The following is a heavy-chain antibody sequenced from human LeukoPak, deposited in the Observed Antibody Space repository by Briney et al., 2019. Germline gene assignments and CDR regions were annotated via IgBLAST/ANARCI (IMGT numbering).Heavy chain of an antibody. Sequence: GGSLRLSCSASGFTFSSYAMHWVRQAPGKGLEYVSAISSNGGSTYYADSVKGRFTISRDNSKNTLYLQMSSLRAEDTAVYYCVKERYGSGSYYFDYWGQGTLLTVFS. J-gene: IGHJ4*02. V-gene: IGHV3-64D*06. CDR2: ISSNGGST. CDR1: GFTFSSYA. D-gene: IGHD3-10*01. CDR3: VKERYGSGSYYFDY.